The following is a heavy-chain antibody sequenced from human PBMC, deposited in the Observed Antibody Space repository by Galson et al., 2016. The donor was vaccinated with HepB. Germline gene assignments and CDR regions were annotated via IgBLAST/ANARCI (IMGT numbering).Heavy chain of an antibody. CDR3: ARVARGSVASITYLDF. V-gene: IGHV4-39*07. CDR1: GSVTSRDYF. J-gene: IGHJ4*02. D-gene: IGHD5-12*01. CDR2: VYYTGST. Sequence: GSVTSRDYFWVWIRQPPGMGLEWIGTVYYTGSTSYNPSLASRVTISSDTSKNQFSLKLTSVTAADTAVYYCARVARGSVASITYLDFWGQGTLATVSS.